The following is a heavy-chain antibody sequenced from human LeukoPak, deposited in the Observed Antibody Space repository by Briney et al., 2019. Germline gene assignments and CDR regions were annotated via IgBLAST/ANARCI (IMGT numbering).Heavy chain of an antibody. CDR2: ISWDGGST. J-gene: IGHJ4*02. CDR1: GFTFDDYA. CDR3: AKGNGIGTTTDY. V-gene: IGHV3-43D*03. Sequence: GGSLRLSCAASGFTFDDYAMHWVRQAPGKGLEWVSLISWDGGSTYYADSVKGRFTISRDNSKNSLYLQMNSLRAEDTALYYCAKGNGIGTTTDYWGQGTLVTVSS. D-gene: IGHD1-1*01.